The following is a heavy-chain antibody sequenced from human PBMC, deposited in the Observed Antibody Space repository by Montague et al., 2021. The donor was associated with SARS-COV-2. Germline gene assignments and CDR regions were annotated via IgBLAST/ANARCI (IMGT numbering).Heavy chain of an antibody. CDR2: ITHSASA. CDR1: GDSISNAYYP. Sequence: SETLSLTCNVSGDSISNAYYPWAWLRQPQGQGLQWVGSITHSASAYSSPYLKSRLSISVDMSKWLLSLAVAAVAVADMAFYYGARQVGDCWTGSYVDSWGQGTLVTVSS. D-gene: IGHD3/OR15-3a*01. V-gene: IGHV4-39*01. J-gene: IGHJ4*02. CDR3: ARQVGDCWTGSYVDS.